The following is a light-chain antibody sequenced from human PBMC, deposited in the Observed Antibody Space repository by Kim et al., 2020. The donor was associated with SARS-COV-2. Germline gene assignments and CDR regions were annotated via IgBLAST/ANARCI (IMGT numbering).Light chain of an antibody. CDR3: CSYAGNYTLV. CDR2: DVT. Sequence: QSALTQPRSVSGSPGQSVTISCTGTSSDVGGYIYVSWYQQHPGTAPKLMIYDVTKRPSGVPDRFSGSKSGNTASLTISGLRAEDEADYYCCSYAGNYTLVFGGGTQLTVL. V-gene: IGLV2-11*01. CDR1: SSDVGGYIY. J-gene: IGLJ2*01.